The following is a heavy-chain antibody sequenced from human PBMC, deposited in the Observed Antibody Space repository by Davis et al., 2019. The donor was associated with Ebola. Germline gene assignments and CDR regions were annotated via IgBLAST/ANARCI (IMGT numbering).Heavy chain of an antibody. CDR1: GGTFSSYA. Sequence: AASVKVSCKASGGTFSSYAISWVRQAPGQGLEWMGGIIPIFGTANYAQKFQGRVTITADESTSTVYMELSSLRSEDTAVYYCARSGQQLVGYFQHWGQGTLVTVSS. J-gene: IGHJ1*01. V-gene: IGHV1-69*13. CDR3: ARSGQQLVGYFQH. CDR2: IIPIFGTA. D-gene: IGHD6-13*01.